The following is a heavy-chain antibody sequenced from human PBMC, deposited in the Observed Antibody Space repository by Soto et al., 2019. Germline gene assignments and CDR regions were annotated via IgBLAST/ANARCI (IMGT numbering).Heavy chain of an antibody. D-gene: IGHD2-15*01. CDR3: ARAAPRSGSGGRCYSGGDY. CDR1: GGSFSGYY. CDR2: INHSGST. J-gene: IGHJ4*02. Sequence: QVQLQQWGAGLLKPSETLSLTCAVYGGSFSGYYWSWIRQPPGKGLEWIGEINHSGSTNYNPSLKTRVTISVYTSKIRCPLKLSSVSAADTAVYHCARAAPRSGSGGRCYSGGDYWGQGTLVTVSS. V-gene: IGHV4-34*01.